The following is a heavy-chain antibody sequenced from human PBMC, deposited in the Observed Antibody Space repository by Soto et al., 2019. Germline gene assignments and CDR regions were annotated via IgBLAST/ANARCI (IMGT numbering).Heavy chain of an antibody. D-gene: IGHD1-1*01. V-gene: IGHV1-3*01. CDR2: INGANGNP. CDR3: ARGKGMEENYYYHGMDV. Sequence: QVQVVQSGAEVKKPGASVKVSCKASGYSFSTYSMHWVRQAPGQGLEWMGWINGANGNPRYAQKFHVSVSISRDTPASTGYMELSSLRSEDTAVYYCARGKGMEENYYYHGMDVWGPGPTVIVSS. J-gene: IGHJ6*02. CDR1: GYSFSTYS.